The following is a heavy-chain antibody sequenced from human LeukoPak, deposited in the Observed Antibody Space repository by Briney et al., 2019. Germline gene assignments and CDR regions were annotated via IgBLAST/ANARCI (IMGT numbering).Heavy chain of an antibody. V-gene: IGHV3-9*03. Sequence: GGSLRLSCAASGFTFHDYAMHWVRQVLGKRLEWVSGITWNSGSVLYADSVRGRFSISRDNAKNSLYLQMNSLRPEDMAFYYCAKGLGVASLIVDALDMWGQGTMVTV. CDR1: GFTFHDYA. J-gene: IGHJ3*02. CDR2: ITWNSGSV. D-gene: IGHD3/OR15-3a*01. CDR3: AKGLGVASLIVDALDM.